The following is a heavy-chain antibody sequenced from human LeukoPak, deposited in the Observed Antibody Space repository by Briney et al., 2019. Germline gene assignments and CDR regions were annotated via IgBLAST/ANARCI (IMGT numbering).Heavy chain of an antibody. J-gene: IGHJ4*02. D-gene: IGHD4-23*01. CDR1: GFTFSSYS. CDR3: ATAYGGNSGAFDY. V-gene: IGHV3-48*01. CDR2: ISSGSSTI. Sequence: GESLRLSYAASGFTFSSYSMNWVRQAPGKGLEWDSYISSGSSTIYYADSVKGRFTISRDNAKNSLFLQMNSLRAEDTAVYYCATAYGGNSGAFDYWGQGTLVTVSS.